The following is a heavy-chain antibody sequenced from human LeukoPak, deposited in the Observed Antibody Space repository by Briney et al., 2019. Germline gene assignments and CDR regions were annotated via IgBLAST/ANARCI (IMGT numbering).Heavy chain of an antibody. CDR1: GYSFTSYW. J-gene: IGHJ3*02. CDR2: IYPGDSDT. D-gene: IGHD2-2*01. Sequence: GESLKISCKGSGYSFTSYWIGWVRQMPGKGLEWMGIIYPGDSDTRYSPSFQGQVTISADKSISTAYLQWSSLKASDTAMYYCARQKCSSTSCYSYDAFDIWGQGTMVTVSS. V-gene: IGHV5-51*01. CDR3: ARQKCSSTSCYSYDAFDI.